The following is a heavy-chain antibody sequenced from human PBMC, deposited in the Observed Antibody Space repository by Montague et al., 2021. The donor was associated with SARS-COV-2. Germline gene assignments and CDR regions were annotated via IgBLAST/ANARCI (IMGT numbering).Heavy chain of an antibody. CDR3: ARVWFSPMLVVVIRGPFDS. CDR2: IYYSGST. CDR1: GGSISSSSYY. J-gene: IGHJ4*02. V-gene: IGHV4-39*07. Sequence: SETLSLTCTVSGGSISSSSYYWGWIRQPPGKGLEWIGTIYYSGSTYYNPSLKSRVTISVDTSKNQLSLKLSSVTAADTAVYYCARVWFSPMLVVVIRGPFDSWGQGALVTVSS. D-gene: IGHD3-22*01.